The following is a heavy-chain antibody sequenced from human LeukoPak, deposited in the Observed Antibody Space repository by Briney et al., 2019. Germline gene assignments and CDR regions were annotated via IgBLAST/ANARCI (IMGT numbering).Heavy chain of an antibody. Sequence: GGSLRLSCAASGFTFSSYSMDWVRQAPGKGLEWVSYISSSESTLYYADSVKGRFTISRDNSKNTLYLQMNSLRAEDTAVYYCAKDVDYYGSGSYYTLSDYWGQGTLVTVSS. D-gene: IGHD3-10*01. J-gene: IGHJ4*02. CDR2: ISSSESTL. CDR1: GFTFSSYS. V-gene: IGHV3-48*01. CDR3: AKDVDYYGSGSYYTLSDY.